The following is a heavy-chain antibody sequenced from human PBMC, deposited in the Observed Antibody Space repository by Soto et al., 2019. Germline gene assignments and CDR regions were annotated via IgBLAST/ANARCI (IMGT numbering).Heavy chain of an antibody. V-gene: IGHV3-30*18. CDR3: AKERRPNYYYGMDV. Sequence: QVQLVESGGGVVQPGRSLRLSSAASGFTFSSYGMHWVRQAPGKGLEWVAVISFDGNNKYYADSVKGRFTISRDNSKNTLYLQMNSLRAEDTAVYYCAKERRPNYYYGMDVWGQGTTVTVSS. J-gene: IGHJ6*02. CDR2: ISFDGNNK. D-gene: IGHD6-25*01. CDR1: GFTFSSYG.